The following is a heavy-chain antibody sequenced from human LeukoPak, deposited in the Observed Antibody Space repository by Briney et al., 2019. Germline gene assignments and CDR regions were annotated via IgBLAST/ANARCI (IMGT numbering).Heavy chain of an antibody. CDR1: GFTVSRNY. Sequence: GGSLRLSCAASGFTVSRNYMSWVRQAPGKGLECVSAIYSGGNTYYTDSVKGRFTISRDNSKNTLYLQMNSLRAEDTAVYYCAELGITMIGGVWGKGTTVTISS. V-gene: IGHV3-66*01. CDR2: IYSGGNT. J-gene: IGHJ6*04. D-gene: IGHD3-10*02. CDR3: AELGITMIGGV.